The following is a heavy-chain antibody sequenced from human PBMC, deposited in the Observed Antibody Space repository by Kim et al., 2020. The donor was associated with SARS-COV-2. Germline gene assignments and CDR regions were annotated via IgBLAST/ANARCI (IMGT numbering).Heavy chain of an antibody. CDR3: ARDGHGYDY. CDR2: NGNT. V-gene: IGHV1-3*01. D-gene: IGHD6-13*01. J-gene: IGHJ4*02. Sequence: NGNTKYSQKFQGRVTITRDTSASTAYMELSSLRSEDTAVYYCARDGHGYDYWGQGTLVTVSS.